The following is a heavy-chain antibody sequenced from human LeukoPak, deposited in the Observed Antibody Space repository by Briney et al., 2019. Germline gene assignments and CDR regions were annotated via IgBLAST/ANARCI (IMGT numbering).Heavy chain of an antibody. CDR2: IKSKSDGGTI. D-gene: IGHD5-18*01. CDR1: GSTFINAW. V-gene: IGHV3-15*01. CDR3: TTVSRTPGMASDY. Sequence: TAGGSLRLSCAASGSTFINAWMSWVRQAPGKGLEWVGRIKSKSDGGTIDYAAPVEGRFTISRDDSKNTLYLQMNSLKTEDTAVYYCTTVSRTPGMASDYWGQGTLVTVSS. J-gene: IGHJ4*02.